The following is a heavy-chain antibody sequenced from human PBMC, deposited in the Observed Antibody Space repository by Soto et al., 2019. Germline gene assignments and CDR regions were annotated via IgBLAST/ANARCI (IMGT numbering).Heavy chain of an antibody. CDR3: ASPMVRGSIDRSDFDT. J-gene: IGHJ4*02. D-gene: IGHD3-10*01. CDR2: ISYDGSNK. CDR1: GFTFSSYA. V-gene: IGHV3-30-3*01. Sequence: PGGYLRLSCAASGFTFSSYAMHLVRQAPGTGLEWVAGISYDGSNKYYADSVKCRFTISRDNSKNTLYLQMNSLTAEDTAVSYGASPMVRGSIDRSDFDTWGQGTLVTVCS.